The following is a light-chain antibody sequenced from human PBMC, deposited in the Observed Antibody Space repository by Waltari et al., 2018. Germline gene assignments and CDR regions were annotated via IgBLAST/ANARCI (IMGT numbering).Light chain of an antibody. CDR3: QQYNNWPPHT. CDR2: GAS. Sequence: EIVMTQSPATLSVSPGERATLSCRASQSVSSNLAWYQQKPGQAPRLLIYGASTRATGIPVGFSGSGSGTEFTLTISSLQSEDFAVYFCQQYNNWPPHTFGGGTKVEIK. J-gene: IGKJ4*01. V-gene: IGKV3-15*01. CDR1: QSVSSN.